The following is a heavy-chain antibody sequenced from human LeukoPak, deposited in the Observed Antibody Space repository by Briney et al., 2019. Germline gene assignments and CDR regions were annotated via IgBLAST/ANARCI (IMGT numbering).Heavy chain of an antibody. V-gene: IGHV1-2*02. CDR3: ARVGVGDSYYFDY. D-gene: IGHD1-26*01. CDR2: INPDSGGT. J-gene: IGHJ4*02. CDR1: GYTFTGHY. Sequence: ASVKVSCKASGYTFTGHYMHWVRQAPGQGPEWMGWINPDSGGTSYAQSFQGRVTMTRDTSISTAYVELSRLRSDDTAVYYCARVGVGDSYYFDYWGQGTLVTVSS.